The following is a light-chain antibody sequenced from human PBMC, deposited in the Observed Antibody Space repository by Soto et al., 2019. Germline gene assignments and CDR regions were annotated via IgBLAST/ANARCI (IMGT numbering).Light chain of an antibody. V-gene: IGLV2-23*01. CDR2: EGM. J-gene: IGLJ2*01. Sequence: QSALTQPASVSGSPGQSITISCTGTSSDVGSYNLVSWYQHHPGKAPKLIIYEGMKRPSGVSDRFSGSKSGNTASLTISGLQAEDEADYYCCSYEHATTNVVFGGGTKLTVL. CDR3: CSYEHATTNVV. CDR1: SSDVGSYNL.